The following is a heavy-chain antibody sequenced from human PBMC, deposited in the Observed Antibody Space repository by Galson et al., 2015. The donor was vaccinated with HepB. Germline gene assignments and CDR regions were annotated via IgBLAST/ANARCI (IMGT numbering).Heavy chain of an antibody. CDR1: GFTFSSYW. CDR3: ARAGVTVAATPWH. CDR2: IKQDGSEK. J-gene: IGHJ1*01. D-gene: IGHD2-15*01. Sequence: SLRLSCAASGFTFSSYWMSWVRQAPGKGLEWVANIKQDGSEKYYVDSVKGRFTISRDNAKNSLYLQMNSLRAEDTALYYCARAGVTVAATPWHWGQGTLVTVSS. V-gene: IGHV3-7*03.